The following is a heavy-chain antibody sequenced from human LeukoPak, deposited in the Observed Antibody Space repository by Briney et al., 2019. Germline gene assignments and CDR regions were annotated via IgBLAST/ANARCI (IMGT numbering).Heavy chain of an antibody. D-gene: IGHD3-22*01. CDR1: GGSFSGYV. CDR3: ARAGDSIGYSYY. CDR2: INHSGST. Sequence: SETLSLTCAVYGGSFSGYVWSWIRQPPGKGLEWIGEINHSGSTNYNPSLKSRVTISVHTSKNQFSLKLSSVTAADTAVYYCARAGDSIGYSYYLGPGTLVTVSS. V-gene: IGHV4-34*01. J-gene: IGHJ4*02.